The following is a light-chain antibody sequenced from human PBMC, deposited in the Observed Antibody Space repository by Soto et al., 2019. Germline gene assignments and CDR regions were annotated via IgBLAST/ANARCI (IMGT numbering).Light chain of an antibody. CDR2: ATS. CDR1: QSVTNTY. Sequence: EIVFAQSPGTLSLSPGERATLSCRASQSVTNTYLAWYQQRSGQAPRLPVYATSTRAVGVPDRFTGSGTGTDFTLTISRLEPEDFAVYYCQHYGRSPMFGPGTKVDI. CDR3: QHYGRSPM. J-gene: IGKJ1*01. V-gene: IGKV3-20*01.